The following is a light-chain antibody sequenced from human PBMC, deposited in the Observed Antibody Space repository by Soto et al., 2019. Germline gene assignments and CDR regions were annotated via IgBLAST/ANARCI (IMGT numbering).Light chain of an antibody. Sequence: EIVMTQSPATLSVSPGERATLSCRASQSVSSNLAWYQQKPGQAPRLLVYGASTRPTGIPTRFGGSGSGTEFTLTISSLQSEDFAVYYCQQYNNWPLWTFGQGTKVDIK. CDR2: GAS. J-gene: IGKJ1*01. CDR1: QSVSSN. CDR3: QQYNNWPLWT. V-gene: IGKV3-15*01.